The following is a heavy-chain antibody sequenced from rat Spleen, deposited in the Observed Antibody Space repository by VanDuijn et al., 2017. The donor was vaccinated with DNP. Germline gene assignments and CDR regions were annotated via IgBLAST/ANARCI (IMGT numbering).Heavy chain of an antibody. CDR2: ISYDGSST. Sequence: EVQLVESGGGLVQPGRSMKLSCAASGFTFSNYDMAWVRQAPTKGLEWVASISYDGSSTYYRDSVKGRFTISRDNAKSTLYLQMDSLRSEDTATYYCTTEAGPTGVMDAWGQGASVTVSS. CDR3: TTEAGPTGVMDA. J-gene: IGHJ4*01. CDR1: GFTFSNYD. V-gene: IGHV5-20*01. D-gene: IGHD3-4*01.